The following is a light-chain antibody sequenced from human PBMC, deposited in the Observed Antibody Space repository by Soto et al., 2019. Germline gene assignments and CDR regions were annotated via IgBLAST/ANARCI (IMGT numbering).Light chain of an antibody. V-gene: IGKV3-15*01. CDR3: QRYIDRPG. CDR2: GAS. CDR1: QSIRTN. J-gene: IGKJ2*01. Sequence: EIVMTQSQATLSVYPGERASLSCRASQSIRTNLAWYQQKPGQAPRLLIYGASTRAAGIPDRFSGSGSGTEFTLTIHRLQSEDFELFFCQRYIDRPGFGQGAKLEI.